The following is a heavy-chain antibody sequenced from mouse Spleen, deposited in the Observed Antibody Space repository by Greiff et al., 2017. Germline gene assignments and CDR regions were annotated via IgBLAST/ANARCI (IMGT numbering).Heavy chain of an antibody. V-gene: IGHV5-17*02. CDR2: ISSGSSTI. Sequence: EVKLMESGGGLVQPGGSRKLSCAASGFTFSSFGMHWVRQAPEKGLEWVAYISSGSSTIYYADTVKGRFTISRDNPKNTLFLQMTSLRSEDTAMYYCARYYYAMDYWGQGTSVTVSS. CDR3: ARYYYAMDY. CDR1: GFTFSSFG. J-gene: IGHJ4*01.